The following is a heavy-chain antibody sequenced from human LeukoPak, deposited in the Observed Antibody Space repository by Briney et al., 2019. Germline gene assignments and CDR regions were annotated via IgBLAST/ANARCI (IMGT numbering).Heavy chain of an antibody. V-gene: IGHV3-30*02. CDR3: ATEQLGAHDL. CDR2: IQYDGDNK. CDR1: GFTFSSYG. D-gene: IGHD1-1*01. J-gene: IGHJ5*02. Sequence: GGSLRLSCAASGFTFSSYGMHWVRQAPGKGLKWVAFIQYDGDNKYYADSMKGRFTISRDNSKNTLYLQMHSLRAEDTAVYYCATEQLGAHDLWGQGTLVTVSS.